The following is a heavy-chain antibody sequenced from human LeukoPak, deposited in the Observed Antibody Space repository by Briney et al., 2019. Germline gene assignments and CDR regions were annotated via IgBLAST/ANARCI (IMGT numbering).Heavy chain of an antibody. D-gene: IGHD6-6*01. CDR3: AGDRDSSSMDV. CDR2: ITSSSSYI. CDR1: GHTFKNYR. J-gene: IGHJ6*02. V-gene: IGHV3-21*01. Sequence: GGSLRLSCAASGHTFKNYRMNWVRQAPGKGLEWVSYITSSSSYIYYGDSVKGRFTTSRDNAKNSLYLQMNSLRADDTAVYYCAGDRDSSSMDVWGQGTTVTVSS.